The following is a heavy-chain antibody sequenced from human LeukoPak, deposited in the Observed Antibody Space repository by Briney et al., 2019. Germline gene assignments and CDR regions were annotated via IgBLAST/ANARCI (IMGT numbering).Heavy chain of an antibody. CDR1: GFTFSSYA. J-gene: IGHJ4*02. CDR3: VKDTGLLWFGEFKY. CDR2: ISSNGGST. D-gene: IGHD3-10*01. V-gene: IGHV3-64D*06. Sequence: GGSLRLSYSASGFTFSSYAMHWVRQAPGKGLEYVSAISSNGGSTYYADSVKGRFTISRDNSKNTLYLQMSSLRAEDTAVYYCVKDTGLLWFGEFKYWGQGTLVTVSS.